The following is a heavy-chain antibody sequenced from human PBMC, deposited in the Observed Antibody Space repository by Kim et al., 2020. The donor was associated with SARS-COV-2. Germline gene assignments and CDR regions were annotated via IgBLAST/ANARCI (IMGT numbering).Heavy chain of an antibody. V-gene: IGHV3-30-3*01. CDR1: GFTFSSYA. CDR2: ISYDGSNK. Sequence: GGSLRLSCAASGFTFSSYAMHWVRQAPGKGLEWVAVISYDGSNKYYADSVKGRFTISRDNSKNTLYLQMNSLRAEDTAVYYCARDLSRVGAFYWGQGTLVTVSS. D-gene: IGHD1-26*01. CDR3: ARDLSRVGAFY. J-gene: IGHJ4*02.